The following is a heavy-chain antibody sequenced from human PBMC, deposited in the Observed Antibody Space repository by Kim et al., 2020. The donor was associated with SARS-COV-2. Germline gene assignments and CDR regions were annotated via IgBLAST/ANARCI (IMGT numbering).Heavy chain of an antibody. Sequence: GGSLRLSCAVSGFTFSDHYMSWIRQAPGKGLEWISYISSTGSTTYYADSVKGRFTISRDNAENSVSLQMNSLRAEDTAVYYCARDGGTYNDFLSRLDVWGEGATVTVSA. CDR2: ISSTGSTT. J-gene: IGHJ6*04. CDR1: GFTFSDHY. CDR3: ARDGGTYNDFLSRLDV. V-gene: IGHV3-11*04. D-gene: IGHD3-3*01.